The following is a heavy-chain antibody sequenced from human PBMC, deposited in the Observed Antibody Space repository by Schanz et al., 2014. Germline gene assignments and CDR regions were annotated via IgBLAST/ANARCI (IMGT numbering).Heavy chain of an antibody. CDR3: ARGASRDYFALDV. Sequence: VHLVESGGGVIQPGGSLRLSCAVSGFTVNTNYMSWVRQAPGKGLEWISSMYINSGSTQYADSVKGRFTISRDTAKNTVFLQMNNLRAEDTAVYYCARGASRDYFALDVWGQGTTVTVSS. J-gene: IGHJ6*02. CDR2: MYINSGST. CDR1: GFTVNTNY. V-gene: IGHV3-53*01.